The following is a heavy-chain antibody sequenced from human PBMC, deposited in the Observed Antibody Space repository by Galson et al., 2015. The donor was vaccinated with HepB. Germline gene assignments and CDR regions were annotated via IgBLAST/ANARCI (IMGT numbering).Heavy chain of an antibody. CDR1: GFTFSSYD. V-gene: IGHV3-13*01. Sequence: SLRLSCAASGFTFSSYDMHWVRHATGKGLEWVSAIGTAGDTYYPGSVKGRFTISRENAKNSLYLQMNSLRAGDTAVYYCARGGNWNGVYFDYWGQGTLVTVSS. CDR3: ARGGNWNGVYFDY. CDR2: IGTAGDT. D-gene: IGHD1-1*01. J-gene: IGHJ4*02.